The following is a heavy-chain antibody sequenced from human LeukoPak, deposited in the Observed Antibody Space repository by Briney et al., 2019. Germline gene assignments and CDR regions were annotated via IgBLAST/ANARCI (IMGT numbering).Heavy chain of an antibody. CDR3: ATSRYCTNGVCYTQHDS. D-gene: IGHD2-8*01. CDR1: GYTFAYYW. J-gene: IGHJ5*01. Sequence: GESLQISCKGSGYTFAYYWIALVRQMPGKGLEWMGIIYPGDSDTRYSPSFQGQVTISADKSIRSAYLQWSSLKASDTAMYYCATSRYCTNGVCYTQHDSWGQGALVTVSS. CDR2: IYPGDSDT. V-gene: IGHV5-51*01.